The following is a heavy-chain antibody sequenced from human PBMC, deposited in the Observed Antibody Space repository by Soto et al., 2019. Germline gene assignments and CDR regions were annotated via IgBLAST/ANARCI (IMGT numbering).Heavy chain of an antibody. D-gene: IGHD5-12*01. CDR1: GGTFSSYA. Sequence: GASVKVSCKASGGTFSSYAISWVRQAPGQGLEWMGGIIPIFGTANYAQKFQGRVTITADESTSTAYMELSSLRSEDTAVYYCARNNRGLGAFAIWGQGTMVTVSS. J-gene: IGHJ3*02. V-gene: IGHV1-69*13. CDR2: IIPIFGTA. CDR3: ARNNRGLGAFAI.